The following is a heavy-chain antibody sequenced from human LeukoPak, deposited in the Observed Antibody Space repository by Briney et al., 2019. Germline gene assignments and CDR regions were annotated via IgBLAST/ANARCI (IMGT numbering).Heavy chain of an antibody. J-gene: IGHJ6*03. CDR1: GFTFSSYS. CDR2: ISSSSSTI. V-gene: IGHV3-48*02. D-gene: IGHD6-6*01. Sequence: GGSLRLSCAASGFTFSSYSMNWVRQAPGKGLEWVSYISSSSSTIYYADSVKGRFTISRDNAKNSLYLQMNSLRDEDTAVYYCASSGIAARRRAYYYMDVWGKGTTVTVSS. CDR3: ASSGIAARRRAYYYMDV.